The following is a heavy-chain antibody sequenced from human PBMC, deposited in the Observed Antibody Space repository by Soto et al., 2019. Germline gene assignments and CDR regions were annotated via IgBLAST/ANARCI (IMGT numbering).Heavy chain of an antibody. CDR3: ARNSYGDYDLDY. J-gene: IGHJ4*02. CDR1: GGSISSGGYY. Sequence: PSETLSLTCTVSGGSISSGGYYWSWIRQHPGKGLEWIGYIYYSVSTYYNPSLKSRVTISVDTSKNQFSLKLSSVTAADTAVYYCARNSYGDYDLDYWGQGTLVTVSS. CDR2: IYYSVST. V-gene: IGHV4-31*03. D-gene: IGHD4-17*01.